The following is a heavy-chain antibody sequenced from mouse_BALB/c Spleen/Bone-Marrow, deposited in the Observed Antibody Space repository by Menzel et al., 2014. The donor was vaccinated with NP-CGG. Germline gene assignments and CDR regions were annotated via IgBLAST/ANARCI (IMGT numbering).Heavy chain of an antibody. CDR3: AGSQFYGNFLDY. V-gene: IGHV5-17*02. J-gene: IGHJ2*01. CDR2: ISTGSSII. Sequence: EVKVVESGGGSVQPGGSRELSCAASGFTFSSFGMHWVRQAPEKGLEWVAFISTGSSIIYYADTVKGRFTISRDNPKNTLFLQMTSLRSEDTAMYYCAGSQFYGNFLDYWGQGTTLTVSS. D-gene: IGHD2-1*01. CDR1: GFTFSSFG.